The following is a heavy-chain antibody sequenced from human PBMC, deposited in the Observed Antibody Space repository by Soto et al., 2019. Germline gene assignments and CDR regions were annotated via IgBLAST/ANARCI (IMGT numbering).Heavy chain of an antibody. V-gene: IGHV1-3*01. CDR3: ARDGELLWFVELADYYYGMDV. J-gene: IGHJ6*02. D-gene: IGHD3-10*01. Sequence: ASVKVSCKASGYTFTSYAMHWVRQAPGQRLEWMGWINAGNGNTKYSQKFQGRVTITRDTSASTAYKEQSSMRSEDTAVYYCARDGELLWFVELADYYYGMDVWGQGTTVTVSS. CDR1: GYTFTSYA. CDR2: INAGNGNT.